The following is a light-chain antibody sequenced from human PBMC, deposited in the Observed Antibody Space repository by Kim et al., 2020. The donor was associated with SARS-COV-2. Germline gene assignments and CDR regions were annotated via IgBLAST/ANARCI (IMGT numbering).Light chain of an antibody. CDR3: QQLNNYPYT. V-gene: IGKV1-9*01. Sequence: GDRVTITCRASQGISSQLAWFQQKPGKPPKLLIYAASTLQGGVSSRFSGSGSGTEFTLTISSLQPEDFATYYCQQLNNYPYTFGQGTKLEI. J-gene: IGKJ2*01. CDR2: AAS. CDR1: QGISSQ.